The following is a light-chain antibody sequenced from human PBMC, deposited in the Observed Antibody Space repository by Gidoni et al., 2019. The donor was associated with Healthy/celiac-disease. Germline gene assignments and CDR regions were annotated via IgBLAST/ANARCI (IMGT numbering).Light chain of an antibody. CDR3: QVWDSSSDVV. V-gene: IGLV3-21*02. J-gene: IGLJ2*01. Sequence: SYVLTQPPSVSVAPGQTARITCGGNNIGSKSVHWDQQKPGQAPVLVVYDDSDRPSGIPEQFSGSNSGNTATLTISRVEAGDEADYYCQVWDSSSDVVFGGGTKLTVL. CDR1: NIGSKS. CDR2: DDS.